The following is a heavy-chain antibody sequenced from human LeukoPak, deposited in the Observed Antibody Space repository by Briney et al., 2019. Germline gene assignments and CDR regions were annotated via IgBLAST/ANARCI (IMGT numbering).Heavy chain of an antibody. CDR3: AKDVGSSWSYYFDY. CDR2: IIPILGIA. J-gene: IGHJ4*02. Sequence: ASVKVSCKASGGTFSSYAISWVRQAPGQGLEWMGRIIPILGIANYAQKFQGRVTITADKSTSTAYMELSSLRSEDTAVYYCAKDVGSSWSYYFDYWGQGTLVTVSS. D-gene: IGHD6-13*01. V-gene: IGHV1-69*04. CDR1: GGTFSSYA.